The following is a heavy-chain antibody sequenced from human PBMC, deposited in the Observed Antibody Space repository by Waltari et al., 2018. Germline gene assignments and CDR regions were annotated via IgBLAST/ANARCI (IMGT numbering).Heavy chain of an antibody. J-gene: IGHJ5*02. CDR1: GGSFSGYY. Sequence: QVQLQQWGAGLLKPSETLSLTCAVYGGSFSGYYWSWIRQPPGKGLEWIGEINHSGSTNYNPSLKSRVTISVDTSKNQFSLKLSSVTAADTAVYYCARRRMVQGVMNRWGQGTLVTVSS. V-gene: IGHV4-34*01. CDR3: ARRRMVQGVMNR. CDR2: INHSGST. D-gene: IGHD3-10*01.